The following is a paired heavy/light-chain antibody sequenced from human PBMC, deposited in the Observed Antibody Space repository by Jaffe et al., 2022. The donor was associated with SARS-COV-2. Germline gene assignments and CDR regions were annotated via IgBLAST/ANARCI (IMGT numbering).Heavy chain of an antibody. D-gene: IGHD3-3*01. CDR1: GGSISSSSHY. J-gene: IGHJ6*02. V-gene: IGHV4-39*01. CDR3: ARHLGLYGRLTEMDV. CDR2: IYYGGNT. Sequence: QLQLQESGPGLVKPSETLSLICTVSGGSISSSSHYWGWIRQPPGKGLEWIGSIYYGGNTFYNPSLKSRVTISVDTSKNQFSLKMTSVTAADTAVYYCARHLGLYGRLTEMDVWGQGTTVTVSS.
Light chain of an antibody. V-gene: IGLV2-8*01. CDR2: EVI. CDR1: SSDVAGYNF. J-gene: IGLJ2*01. Sequence: QSALTQPPSASGSPGQSVTISCTGTSSDVAGYNFVSWYQQHPGKAPKLMIYEVIKRPSGVPDRFSGSKSGNTASLTVSGLQAEDEADYYCSSYAGSNNVIFGGGTKLTVL. CDR3: SSYAGSNNVI.